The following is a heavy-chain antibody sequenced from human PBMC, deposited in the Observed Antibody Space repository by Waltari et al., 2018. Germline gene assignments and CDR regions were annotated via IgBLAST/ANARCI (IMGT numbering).Heavy chain of an antibody. J-gene: IGHJ4*02. V-gene: IGHV3-7*01. CDR1: GFIFSQFW. D-gene: IGHD3-16*01. CDR3: ARGGTRQVDTPT. CDR2: INKVRYYP. Sequence: DVQLVESGGGLVQPGGSLILSFAASGFIFSQFWMTGVRQAPGKWTDWVATINKVRYYPSIVDPVRARVTNTRYNAKNPLALPMKSLTADDTAVYYCARGGTRQVDTPTWGQGTLVTDSS.